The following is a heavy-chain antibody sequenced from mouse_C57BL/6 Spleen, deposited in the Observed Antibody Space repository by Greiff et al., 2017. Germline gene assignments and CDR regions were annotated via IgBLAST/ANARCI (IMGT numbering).Heavy chain of an antibody. CDR2: IHPNSGST. J-gene: IGHJ3*01. CDR1: GYTFTSYW. CDR3: ARGYDGYYEAY. V-gene: IGHV1-64*01. D-gene: IGHD2-3*01. Sequence: VQLQQPGAELVKPGASVKLSCKASGYTFTSYWMHWVKQRPGQGLEWIGMIHPNSGSTNYNEKFKGKATLTVDKSSSTAYMQLSSLTSEDSAVYYCARGYDGYYEAYWGQGTLVTVSA.